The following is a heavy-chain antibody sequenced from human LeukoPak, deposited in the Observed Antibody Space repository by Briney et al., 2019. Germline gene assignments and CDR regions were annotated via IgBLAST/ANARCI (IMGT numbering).Heavy chain of an antibody. J-gene: IGHJ4*02. D-gene: IGHD4-23*01. Sequence: ASVKVSCKASGYTFISYYIHWVRQAPGQGLEWMGIINPGGGSTTYAQKFQGRVTMTRDTSTSTVYMELSSLRSEDTVIYYCARGGDNSYFDYWGQGTLVTVSS. CDR3: ARGGDNSYFDY. CDR1: GYTFISYY. V-gene: IGHV1-46*01. CDR2: INPGGGST.